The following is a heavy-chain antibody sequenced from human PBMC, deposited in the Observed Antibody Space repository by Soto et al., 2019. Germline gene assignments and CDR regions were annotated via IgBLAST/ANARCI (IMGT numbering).Heavy chain of an antibody. V-gene: IGHV4-31*03. CDR3: VRWGTGAFDP. D-gene: IGHD2-8*02. CDR1: GGSISSGGYY. Sequence: SETLSLTCTVSGGSISSGGYYWSWIRQHPGKGLEWIGYIYYSGSTYYNPSLKSRVTISVDTSKNQFSLKLSSVTAADTAVYYCVRWGTGAFDPWGQGTLVTVS. CDR2: IYYSGST. J-gene: IGHJ5*02.